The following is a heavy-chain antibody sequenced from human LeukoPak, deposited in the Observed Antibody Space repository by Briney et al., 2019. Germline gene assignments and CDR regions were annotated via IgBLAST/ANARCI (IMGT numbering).Heavy chain of an antibody. CDR3: ARQPSGYYDKSGYYPYYFDY. V-gene: IGHV4-59*08. CDR1: GGSINSYY. D-gene: IGHD3-22*01. J-gene: IGHJ4*02. Sequence: SETLSLTCTVSGGSINSYYWSWVRQPPGKGLEWIGYIFYSGNTKYAPSLQSRVTISLDTAKDQFSLKLSSVTAADTAVYYCARQPSGYYDKSGYYPYYFDYWGQGALVTVSS. CDR2: IFYSGNT.